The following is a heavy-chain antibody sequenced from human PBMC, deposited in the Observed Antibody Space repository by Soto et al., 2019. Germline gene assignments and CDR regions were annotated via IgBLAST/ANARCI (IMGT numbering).Heavy chain of an antibody. CDR3: ARGAYSSKYYFYYGMDV. J-gene: IGHJ6*02. CDR1: GGSISSGGYS. D-gene: IGHD5-18*01. V-gene: IGHV4-30-2*01. CDR2: IFHSGST. Sequence: PSETLSLTCAVSGGSISSGGYSWSWIRQPPGKGLEWIGYIFHSGSTYYNPSLKSRVTITVDTSKNQFSLKLSSVTAADTAVYYCARGAYSSKYYFYYGMDVWAQVTTVTVSS.